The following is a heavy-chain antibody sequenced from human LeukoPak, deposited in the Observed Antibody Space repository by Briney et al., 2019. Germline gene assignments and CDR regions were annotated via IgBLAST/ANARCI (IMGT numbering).Heavy chain of an antibody. Sequence: TSETLSLTXTVSGGSISSYYWSWIRQPPGKGLEWITYIYYSGSTTYNPSLKSRVTISVDTSKNQFSLKLSSVTAADTAVYYCARSTDGYKFDYWGQGTLVTVSS. CDR1: GGSISSYY. D-gene: IGHD5-24*01. CDR3: ARSTDGYKFDY. CDR2: IYYSGST. J-gene: IGHJ4*02. V-gene: IGHV4-59*01.